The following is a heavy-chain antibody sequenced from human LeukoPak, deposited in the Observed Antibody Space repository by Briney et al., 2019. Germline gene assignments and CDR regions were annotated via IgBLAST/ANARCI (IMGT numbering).Heavy chain of an antibody. V-gene: IGHV4-59*01. D-gene: IGHD2/OR15-2a*01. CDR2: VYDSGST. CDR1: GGSMTNLY. Sequence: PSETLSLTCSVSGGSMTNLYWTWIRQPPGKGLEWIEDVYDSGSTRYNTSLESRVTISVDTSKNQFSLKLSSVTAADTAVYYCAKGGSTNFYYGDVWGQGTTVTVSS. CDR3: AKGGSTNFYYGDV. J-gene: IGHJ6*02.